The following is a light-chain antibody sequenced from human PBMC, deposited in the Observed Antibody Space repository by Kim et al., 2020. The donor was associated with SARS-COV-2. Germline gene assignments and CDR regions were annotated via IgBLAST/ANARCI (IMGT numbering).Light chain of an antibody. J-gene: IGLJ3*02. Sequence: ASVKLTCTLSSGHGSYAIAGHKQQPEKGPRYLMQVNSDGSHSEGDGIPDRFSGSSSGAERYLTISSLQSEDEADYYCQTWGTGNWVFGGGTQLTVL. CDR1: SGHGSYA. CDR3: QTWGTGNWV. V-gene: IGLV4-69*02. CDR2: VNSDGSH.